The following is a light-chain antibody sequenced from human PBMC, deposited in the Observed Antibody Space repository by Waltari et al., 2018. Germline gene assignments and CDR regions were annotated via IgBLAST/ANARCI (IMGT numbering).Light chain of an antibody. V-gene: IGLV3-1*01. Sequence: SYERTQPPSVSVSPGQTASITCSGDNLGDKYACWYQQKPGQSPVLVIYQASKRPSGVPERSSGSNSGNPATLTISGTQAMDEADYYGQAWDSSTVVFGGGTKLTVL. CDR1: NLGDKY. CDR2: QAS. CDR3: QAWDSSTVV. J-gene: IGLJ2*01.